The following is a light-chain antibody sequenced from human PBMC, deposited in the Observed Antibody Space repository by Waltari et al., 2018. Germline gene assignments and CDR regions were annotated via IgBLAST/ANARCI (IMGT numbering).Light chain of an antibody. V-gene: IGKV3-15*01. J-gene: IGKJ2*01. CDR2: DAA. CDR1: QNVNNN. Sequence: EKVMTQSPATLSVSPGERATLSCRASQNVNNNLAWYRQKPGQAPRLLIYDAATRATAIPARFSGGGSGTEFTLSINSLQSEDFAVYYCQQYDNWPLTFGQGTKLEIK. CDR3: QQYDNWPLT.